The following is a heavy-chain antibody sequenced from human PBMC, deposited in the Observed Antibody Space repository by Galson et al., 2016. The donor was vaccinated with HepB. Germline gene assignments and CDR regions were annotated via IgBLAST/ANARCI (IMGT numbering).Heavy chain of an antibody. J-gene: IGHJ5*02. CDR3: TREGCTGTDSRFGP. Sequence: SVKLSCKASGYPFNNYDVTWVRQAAGQGLEWVGWMNPIRGSTGDAEKFPGRVTMTRDTAIGTAYMEMSSLTIEDPAMHYCTREGCTGTDSRFGPWGQGTLVTVSS. CDR2: MNPIRGST. D-gene: IGHD2-8*02. V-gene: IGHV1-8*01. CDR1: GYPFNNYD.